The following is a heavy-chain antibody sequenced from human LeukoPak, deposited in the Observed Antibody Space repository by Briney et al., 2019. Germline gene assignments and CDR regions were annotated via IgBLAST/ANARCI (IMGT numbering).Heavy chain of an antibody. CDR3: ARDSSTMEVYFQH. CDR1: GFTFSSYA. D-gene: IGHD3-10*01. Sequence: GGSLRLSCAASGFTFSSYAMSWVRQAPGKGLEWVSVIYSGGSTYYADSVKGRFTISRDNSKNTLYLQMNSLRAEDTAVYYCARDSSTMEVYFQHWGQGTLVTVSS. CDR2: IYSGGST. V-gene: IGHV3-53*01. J-gene: IGHJ1*01.